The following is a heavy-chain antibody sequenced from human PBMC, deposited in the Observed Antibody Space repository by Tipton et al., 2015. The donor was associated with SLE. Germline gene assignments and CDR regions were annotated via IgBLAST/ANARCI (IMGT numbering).Heavy chain of an antibody. CDR2: IYYAGST. V-gene: IGHV4-59*01. CDR1: GGSINSYY. J-gene: IGHJ4*02. CDR3: ARDRGGSGWPEYYFDY. Sequence: TLSLTCTVSGGSINSYYWNWIRLPPGKGLEWIGYIYYAGSTNYNPSLKSRVTISVDTSKNQFSLKLSPVTAADTAVYYCARDRGGSGWPEYYFDYWGQGALVTVSS. D-gene: IGHD6-19*01.